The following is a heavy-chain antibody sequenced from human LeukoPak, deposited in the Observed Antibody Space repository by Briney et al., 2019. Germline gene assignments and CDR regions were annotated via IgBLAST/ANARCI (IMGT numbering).Heavy chain of an antibody. CDR1: GYSISTGYY. CDR3: ARRRVLRDFDWLLSPIDY. J-gene: IGHJ4*02. Sequence: PSETLSLTCTVSGYSISTGYYWSWVRQPPGKGLEWIGEIHHSGSTNYNPSLKSRVTISVDTSKNQFSLRLSSVTAADTAVYYCARRRVLRDFDWLLSPIDYWGQGTLVTVSS. V-gene: IGHV4-38-2*02. CDR2: IHHSGST. D-gene: IGHD3-9*01.